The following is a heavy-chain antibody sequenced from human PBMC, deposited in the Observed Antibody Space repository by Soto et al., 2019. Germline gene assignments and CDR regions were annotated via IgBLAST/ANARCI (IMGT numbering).Heavy chain of an antibody. CDR2: ISAYNGNT. CDR1: GYTFTSYG. J-gene: IGHJ4*02. CDR3: ARGEELDSPDY. Sequence: QVQLVQSGAEVKKPGASVKVSSKASGYTFTSYGISWARQAPGQGLEWMGWISAYNGNTNYAQKLQGRATITTNTTTSPAYVELRSLRSDDTAVYYCARGEELDSPDYWGQGTLVTVSS. D-gene: IGHD1-26*01. V-gene: IGHV1-18*04.